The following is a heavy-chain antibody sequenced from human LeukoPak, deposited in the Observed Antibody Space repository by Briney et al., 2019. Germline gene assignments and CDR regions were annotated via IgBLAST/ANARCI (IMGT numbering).Heavy chain of an antibody. CDR3: TTGSCTNGVCSYYFDY. V-gene: IGHV3-15*01. Sequence: GGSLRLSCAASGITFTSAWMGWVRQAPGKGLEWVGRIKSKNDGGTTDYAAPVRGRFTISRDDSKNTLYLQMNSLKTEDTAVYYCTTGSCTNGVCSYYFDYWGQGTLVTVSS. CDR2: IKSKNDGGTT. CDR1: GITFTSAW. J-gene: IGHJ4*02. D-gene: IGHD2-8*01.